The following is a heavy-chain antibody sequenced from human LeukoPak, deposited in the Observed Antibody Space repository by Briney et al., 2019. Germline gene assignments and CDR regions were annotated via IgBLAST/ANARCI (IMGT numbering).Heavy chain of an antibody. D-gene: IGHD2-8*01. CDR1: RGTFSSYA. Sequence: GASVKVSCKASRGTFSSYAISWVRQAPGQGLEWMGGIIPILGTANYAQKFQGRVTITTDESTSTAYMELRSLRPEDTAAYYCAAATDLWYYHFDYWGQGTLVTVSS. CDR2: IIPILGTA. CDR3: AAATDLWYYHFDY. V-gene: IGHV1-69*05. J-gene: IGHJ4*02.